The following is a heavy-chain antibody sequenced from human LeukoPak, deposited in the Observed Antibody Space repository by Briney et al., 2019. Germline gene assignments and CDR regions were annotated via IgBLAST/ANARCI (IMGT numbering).Heavy chain of an antibody. J-gene: IGHJ4*02. CDR2: IKQDGSDK. D-gene: IGHD2-2*02. CDR3: TRGYMTADY. Sequence: GGSLRLSCVASGFTFNNYWMSWVRQAPGKGLERVASIKQDGSDKYYVDSVRGRFTISRDNAKNSLYLQMSSLRAGDTAVYYCTRGYMTADYWGQGSLVTASS. CDR1: GFTFNNYW. V-gene: IGHV3-7*05.